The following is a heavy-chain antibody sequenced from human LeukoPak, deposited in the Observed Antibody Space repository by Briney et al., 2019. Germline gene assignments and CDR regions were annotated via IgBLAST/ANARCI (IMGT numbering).Heavy chain of an antibody. J-gene: IGHJ6*03. D-gene: IGHD1-1*01. CDR2: IRYDGSNK. Sequence: TGGSLRLSCAASGFTFSSYGMHWVRQAPGKGLEWVAFIRYDGSNKYYADSVKGRFTISRDNSKNTLYLQMNSLRAEDTAVYYCAKDKNWNDLNYYYYYYMDVWGKGTTVTISS. V-gene: IGHV3-30*02. CDR1: GFTFSSYG. CDR3: AKDKNWNDLNYYYYYYMDV.